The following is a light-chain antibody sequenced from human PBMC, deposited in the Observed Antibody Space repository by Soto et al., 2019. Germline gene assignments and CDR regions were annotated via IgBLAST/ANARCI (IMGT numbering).Light chain of an antibody. Sequence: AIRMTQSPSSFSASTGDRVTITCRASQGISSYLAWYQQKPGKAPKLLIYAASTLRSGVPSRFSGSGSGTDFTLTISCLQSEDFATYYCQQYYSYPLTFGPGT. CDR1: QGISSY. CDR2: AAS. CDR3: QQYYSYPLT. J-gene: IGKJ3*01. V-gene: IGKV1-8*01.